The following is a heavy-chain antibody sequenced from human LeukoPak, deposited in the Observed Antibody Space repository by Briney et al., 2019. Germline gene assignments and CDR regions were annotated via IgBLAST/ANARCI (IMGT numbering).Heavy chain of an antibody. CDR1: GYTFTGYY. D-gene: IGHD3-22*01. V-gene: IGHV1-2*02. J-gene: IGHJ4*02. CDR3: ARDTYYDSSGYYCPFDY. Sequence: ASVKVSCKASGYTFTGYYMHWVRQAPGQGLEWMGWINPNSGGTNYAQKFQGRVTMTRDTSISTAYMELSRLRSDDMAVYYCARDTYYDSSGYYCPFDYWGQGTLVTVSS. CDR2: INPNSGGT.